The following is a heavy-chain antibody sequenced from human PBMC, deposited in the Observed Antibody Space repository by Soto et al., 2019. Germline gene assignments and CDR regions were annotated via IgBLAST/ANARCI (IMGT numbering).Heavy chain of an antibody. Sequence: VESLKISCKGSGYTFAGYWIAWVRQMPGKGLELMGIIYPIDSDTRYRPSFQGQVTISADKSISSAYLQWSSLRASDTAMYYCARGGVSTRSFDYWGKGTTVIVSS. CDR1: GYTFAGYW. CDR2: IYPIDSDT. V-gene: IGHV5-51*01. D-gene: IGHD3-3*01. CDR3: ARGGVSTRSFDY. J-gene: IGHJ4*02.